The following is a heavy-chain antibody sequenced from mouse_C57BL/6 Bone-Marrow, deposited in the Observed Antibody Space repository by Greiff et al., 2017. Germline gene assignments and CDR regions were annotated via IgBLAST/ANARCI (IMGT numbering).Heavy chain of an antibody. CDR2: ISDGGSYT. V-gene: IGHV5-4*03. CDR3: ARGDLLNYAMDY. CDR1: GFTFSSYA. Sequence: EVMLVESGGGLVKPGGSLKLSCAASGFTFSSYAMSWVRQTPEKRLEWVATISDGGSYTYYPDNVKGRFTISRDNAKNNLYLQMSHLKSEDTAMYYCARGDLLNYAMDYWGQGTSVTVSS. D-gene: IGHD2-1*01. J-gene: IGHJ4*01.